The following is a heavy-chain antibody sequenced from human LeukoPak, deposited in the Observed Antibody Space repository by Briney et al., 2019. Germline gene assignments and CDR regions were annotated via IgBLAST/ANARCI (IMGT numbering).Heavy chain of an antibody. Sequence: ASETLSLTCTVSGGSISPYYWSWIRQPPGKGLEWIGYIYYSGSTNYNPSLKSRVTISVDTSKNQFSLKLSSVTAADTAAYYCARAFYPGYYSYMAVWGKGTTVTVSS. D-gene: IGHD3-3*02. J-gene: IGHJ6*03. CDR1: GGSISPYY. CDR2: IYYSGST. V-gene: IGHV4-59*01. CDR3: ARAFYPGYYSYMAV.